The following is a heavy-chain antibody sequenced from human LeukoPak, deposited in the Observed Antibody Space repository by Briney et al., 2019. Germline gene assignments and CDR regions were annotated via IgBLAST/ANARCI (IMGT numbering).Heavy chain of an antibody. V-gene: IGHV1-2*02. CDR2: INPNSGGT. D-gene: IGHD2-15*01. Sequence: ASVKVTCKASGYAFTGYFMHWVRQAPGQGLEWMGWINPNSGGTNYTQKFQGRVTVTRDTSISTAYIELSWLRSDDTAVYYCAREANLDCSGGSCYTGGFYYWGQGTLVTVSS. CDR3: AREANLDCSGGSCYTGGFYY. J-gene: IGHJ4*02. CDR1: GYAFTGYF.